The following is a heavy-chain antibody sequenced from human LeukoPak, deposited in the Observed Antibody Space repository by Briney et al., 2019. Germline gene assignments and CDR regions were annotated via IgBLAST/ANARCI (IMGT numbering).Heavy chain of an antibody. J-gene: IGHJ5*02. CDR2: IYYSGST. CDR1: GGSISSYY. V-gene: IGHV4-59*12. CDR3: ARVTAAGTSVVFDP. D-gene: IGHD6-13*01. Sequence: SETLALTCTVSGGSISSYYWSWIRQPPGKGLEWIGHIYYSGSTNYNPSLKSRVTISVDTSKNQFSLKLSSVTAADTAVYYCARVTAAGTSVVFDPWGQGTLVTVSS.